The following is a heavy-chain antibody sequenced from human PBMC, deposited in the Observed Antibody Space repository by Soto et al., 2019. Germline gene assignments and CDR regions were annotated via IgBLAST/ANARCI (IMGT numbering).Heavy chain of an antibody. D-gene: IGHD5-12*01. J-gene: IGHJ5*02. CDR1: GGSVSSGDYY. V-gene: IGHV4-30-4*01. Sequence: QEQLQESGPGLVKPSQTLSLTCTVSGGSVSSGDYYWSWIRQPPGKGLEWIGYIHYSGSTYYNPSLKRRATISVHTSRNPFPLKLSSVTAAATAEYYCASYGGYGGLRFHPRGEGTLVTVSS. CDR3: ASYGGYGGLRFHP. CDR2: IHYSGST.